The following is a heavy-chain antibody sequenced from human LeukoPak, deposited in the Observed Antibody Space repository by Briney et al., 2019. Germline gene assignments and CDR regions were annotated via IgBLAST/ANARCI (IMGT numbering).Heavy chain of an antibody. Sequence: GSLRLSCAAPGFTFSSFQMTWARQAPGKGLEWIGYIYNSGSNNYNPSLKSRVTISIDMSKNQFSLKLTSVTAADTAVYYCATRGYWGQGTLVTVSS. V-gene: IGHV4-59*08. CDR2: IYNSGSN. D-gene: IGHD3-10*01. J-gene: IGHJ4*02. CDR3: ATRGY. CDR1: GFTFSSFQ.